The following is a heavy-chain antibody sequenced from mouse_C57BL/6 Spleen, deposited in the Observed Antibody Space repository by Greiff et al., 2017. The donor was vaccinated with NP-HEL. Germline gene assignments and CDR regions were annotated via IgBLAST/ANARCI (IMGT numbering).Heavy chain of an antibody. CDR1: GYTFTDYE. D-gene: IGHD2-4*01. Sequence: VKLQESGAELVRPGASVTLSCKASGYTFTDYEMHWVKQTPVHGLEWIGAIDPETGGTAYNQKFKGKAILTADNSSSTAYMELRSLTYEDSAVYYCTTPYYDYEGTYAMDYWGQGTSVTVSS. CDR3: TTPYYDYEGTYAMDY. V-gene: IGHV1-15*01. CDR2: IDPETGGT. J-gene: IGHJ4*01.